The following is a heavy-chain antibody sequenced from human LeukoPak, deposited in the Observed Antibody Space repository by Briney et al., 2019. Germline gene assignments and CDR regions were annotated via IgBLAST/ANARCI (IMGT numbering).Heavy chain of an antibody. J-gene: IGHJ3*02. CDR2: IYYSGST. V-gene: IGHV4-39*01. D-gene: IGHD6-19*01. CDR1: GGPISSSSYY. CDR3: ARGRIKQWLVLEAFDI. Sequence: SETLSLTCTVSGGPISSSSYYWGWIRQPPGKGLEWIGSIYYSGSTYYNPSLKSRVTISVDTSKNQFSLKLSSVTAADTAVYYCARGRIKQWLVLEAFDIWGQGTMVTVSS.